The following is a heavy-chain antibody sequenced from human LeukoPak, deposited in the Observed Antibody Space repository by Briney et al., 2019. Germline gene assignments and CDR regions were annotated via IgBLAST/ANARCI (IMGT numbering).Heavy chain of an antibody. CDR1: GFNLTVYD. J-gene: IGHJ4*02. CDR2: IISTSKTI. D-gene: IGHD5-18*01. Sequence: GGSLKLSCAVSGFNLTVYDIIWVRQAPGKGLEWVSYIISTSKTIYYADSVKGRFTISRDTAKNSLYLEMNSLRAEDTAVYYCARAVDTAMVYFDYWGQGTLVTVSS. CDR3: ARAVDTAMVYFDY. V-gene: IGHV3-48*03.